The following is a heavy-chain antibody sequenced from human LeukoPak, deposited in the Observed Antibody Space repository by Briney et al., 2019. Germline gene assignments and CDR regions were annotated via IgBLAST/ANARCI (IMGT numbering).Heavy chain of an antibody. D-gene: IGHD2-15*01. Sequence: ASVKVSCKASGYTFTSYYMHWVRQAPGQGLEWMGIINPSGGSTSYAQKFQGRVTMTTDTSTSTAYMELRSLRSDDTAVYYCARAVGNALVVVAATHLGYWGQGTLVTVSS. CDR1: GYTFTSYY. CDR2: INPSGGST. V-gene: IGHV1-46*01. CDR3: ARAVGNALVVVAATHLGY. J-gene: IGHJ4*02.